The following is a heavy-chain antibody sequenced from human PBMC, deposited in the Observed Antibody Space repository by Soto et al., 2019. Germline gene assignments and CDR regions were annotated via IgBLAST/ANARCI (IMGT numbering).Heavy chain of an antibody. CDR1: GYKFNTFG. V-gene: IGHV1-18*04. D-gene: IGHD3-3*01. CDR3: ARDHDFGSGYWPLGY. Sequence: QVQLVQSGPEVKSPGASVRVSCNASGYKFNTFGISWVRQAPGQGLEWMGWISGHNGHTNYAQKFQARLTMTTDTSTSTAYRELTSLISDDTAVYYCARDHDFGSGYWPLGYWGQGTLVTVSS. J-gene: IGHJ4*02. CDR2: ISGHNGHT.